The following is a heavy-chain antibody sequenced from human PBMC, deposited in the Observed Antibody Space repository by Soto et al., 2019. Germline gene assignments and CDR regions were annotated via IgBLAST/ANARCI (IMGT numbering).Heavy chain of an antibody. CDR3: ARELGGYDYLYYYYMDV. Sequence: QVQLVQSGAEMKKPGSSVKVSCQASGDIFDSLTINWVRQAPGQGLEWMGRIIPVLGMANYAQKFQGRVTIIADKSTSAVYMELSSLTSEDTAEYYCARELGGYDYLYYYYMDVWGEGTTVTVSS. CDR1: GDIFDSLT. J-gene: IGHJ6*03. D-gene: IGHD5-12*01. CDR2: IIPVLGMA. V-gene: IGHV1-69*08.